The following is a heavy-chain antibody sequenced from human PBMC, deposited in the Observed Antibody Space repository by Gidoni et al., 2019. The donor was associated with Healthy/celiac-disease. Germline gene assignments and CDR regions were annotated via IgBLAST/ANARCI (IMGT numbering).Heavy chain of an antibody. Sequence: EVQLVESGGGLVKPGGSLSLSCSASGFTFSSYSMNWVRQAPGKGLEWVSSISSSSSYIYYADSVKGRFTISRDNAKNSLYLQMNSLRAEDTAVYYCARDARVWITVNYYYYGMDVWGQGTTVTVSS. CDR2: ISSSSSYI. V-gene: IGHV3-21*01. CDR1: GFTFSSYS. J-gene: IGHJ6*02. CDR3: ARDARVWITVNYYYYGMDV. D-gene: IGHD4-17*01.